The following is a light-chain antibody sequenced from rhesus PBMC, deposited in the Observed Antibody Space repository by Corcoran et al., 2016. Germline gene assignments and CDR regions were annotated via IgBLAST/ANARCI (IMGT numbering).Light chain of an antibody. V-gene: IGKV1S4*01. Sequence: DIQMTQSPSSLSASVGDRVTITCQASQGISTWVAWYQQKPGKAPKVLLNCESSLKSGVPSRFSGSGSGTDFTLAISSLQPEDFATYYCQQHNSFPLTFGGGTKVEIK. CDR3: QQHNSFPLT. J-gene: IGKJ4*01. CDR1: QGISTW. CDR2: CES.